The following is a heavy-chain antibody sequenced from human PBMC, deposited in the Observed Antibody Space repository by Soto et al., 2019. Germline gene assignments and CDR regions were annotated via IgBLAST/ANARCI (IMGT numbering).Heavy chain of an antibody. Sequence: PGESLKISCKGSGYTFTSNWIGWVRQMPGKGLEWMGIIYPGDSETRYSPSFQGQVTISADKSINTAYLQWSSLKASDTAIYYCARNYGMDVWGQGTTVTVSS. J-gene: IGHJ6*02. CDR2: IYPGDSET. CDR1: GYTFTSNW. V-gene: IGHV5-51*01. CDR3: ARNYGMDV.